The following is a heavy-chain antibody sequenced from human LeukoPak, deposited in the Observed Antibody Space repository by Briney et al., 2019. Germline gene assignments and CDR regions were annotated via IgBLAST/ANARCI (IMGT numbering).Heavy chain of an antibody. V-gene: IGHV1-69*05. CDR2: IIPIFGTA. CDR1: GGTSSSYA. Sequence: GASVKVSCKASGGTSSSYAISWVRQAPGQGLEWMGGIIPIFGTANYAQKFQGRVTITTDESTSTAYMELSSLRSEDTAVYYCAILTYYYDSSGYYSFDYWGQGTLVTVSS. J-gene: IGHJ4*02. CDR3: AILTYYYDSSGYYSFDY. D-gene: IGHD3-22*01.